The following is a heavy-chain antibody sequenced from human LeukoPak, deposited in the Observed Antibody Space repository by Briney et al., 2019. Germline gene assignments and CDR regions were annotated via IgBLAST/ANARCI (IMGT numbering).Heavy chain of an antibody. Sequence: ASVKVSCKASGYTFTGYYMHWVRQAPGQGLEWMEWINPNSGGTNYAQKFQGRVTMTRDTSISTAYMELSRLRSDDTAVYYCARTRYCTNGVCSKRFDYWGQGTLVTVSS. CDR1: GYTFTGYY. D-gene: IGHD2-8*01. V-gene: IGHV1-2*02. CDR3: ARTRYCTNGVCSKRFDY. J-gene: IGHJ4*02. CDR2: INPNSGGT.